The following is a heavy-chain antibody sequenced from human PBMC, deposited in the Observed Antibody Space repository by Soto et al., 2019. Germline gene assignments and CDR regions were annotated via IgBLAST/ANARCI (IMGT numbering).Heavy chain of an antibody. D-gene: IGHD2-2*01. V-gene: IGHV3-48*03. Sequence: GGSLRLSCAASGFTFSSYEMNWVRQAPGKGLEWVSYISSSGSTIYYADSVKGRFTISRDNAKNSLYLQMNSLRAEDTAVYYCARKDIVVVPAAIFSWFDPWGQGTLVTAPQ. CDR2: ISSSGSTI. CDR1: GFTFSSYE. J-gene: IGHJ5*02. CDR3: ARKDIVVVPAAIFSWFDP.